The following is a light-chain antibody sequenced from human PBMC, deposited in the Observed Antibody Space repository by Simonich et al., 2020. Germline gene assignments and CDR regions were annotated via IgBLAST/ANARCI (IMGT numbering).Light chain of an antibody. V-gene: IGLV2-8*01. CDR3: SSYAGSNNYWV. CDR1: SSDVGGYNY. J-gene: IGLJ3*02. Sequence: QSALTQPPSASGSPGQSVTISCTGTSSDVGGYNYVSWYQQHPGKAPKLMIYEVSKRPSGVPDRFSGSKSRNTASLTVSGLQAEDEADYYCSSYAGSNNYWVFGGGTKLTVL. CDR2: EVS.